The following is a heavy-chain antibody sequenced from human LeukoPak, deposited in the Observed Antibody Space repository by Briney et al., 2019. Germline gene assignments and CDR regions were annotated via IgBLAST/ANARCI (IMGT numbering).Heavy chain of an antibody. CDR3: ARQGYSGYETRGEIDY. V-gene: IGHV4-34*01. D-gene: IGHD5-12*01. J-gene: IGHJ4*02. Sequence: SETLSLTCAVYGGSFSGYYWSWIRQPPGKGLEWIGGINHSGSTNYNPSLKSRVTISVDTSKNQFSLKLSSVTAADTAVYYCARQGYSGYETRGEIDYWGQGTLVTVSS. CDR2: INHSGST. CDR1: GGSFSGYY.